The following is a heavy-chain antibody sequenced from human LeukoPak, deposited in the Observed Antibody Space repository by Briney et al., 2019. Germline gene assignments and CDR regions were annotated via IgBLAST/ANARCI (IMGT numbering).Heavy chain of an antibody. CDR2: ISGSGGST. CDR1: GFTFSSYA. D-gene: IGHD2-2*01. J-gene: IGHJ4*02. Sequence: GGSLRLSCAASGFTFSSYAMSWVRQAPGKGLEWVSAISGSGGSTYYADSVKGRFTISRDNSKNTLYLQMNSLRAEDTAVYYCAAYCSSTSCYAEVDYWGQGTLVIVSS. V-gene: IGHV3-23*01. CDR3: AAYCSSTSCYAEVDY.